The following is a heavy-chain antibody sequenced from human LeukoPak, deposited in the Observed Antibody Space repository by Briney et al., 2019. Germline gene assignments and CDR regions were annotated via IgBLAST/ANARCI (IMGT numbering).Heavy chain of an antibody. Sequence: PGRSLRLSCAASGFTFSSYGMHWVRQAPGKGLEWVAVIWYDGSNKYYADSVKGRLTISRDNSKNTLYLQMNSLRAEDTAVYYCARDLGAFLTLYYMDVWGKGTTVTVSS. CDR1: GFTFSSYG. CDR3: ARDLGAFLTLYYMDV. CDR2: IWYDGSNK. V-gene: IGHV3-33*01. D-gene: IGHD2/OR15-2a*01. J-gene: IGHJ6*03.